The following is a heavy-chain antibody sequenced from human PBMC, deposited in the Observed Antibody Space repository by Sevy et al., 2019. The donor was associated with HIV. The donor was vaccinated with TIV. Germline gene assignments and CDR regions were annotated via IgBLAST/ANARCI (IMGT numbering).Heavy chain of an antibody. Sequence: SETLSLTCTVYGGSINSSSWWSWVRQPPGKGLEWVGEIYRSGSTNYNPSLKCRVTISVDKSKNNFSLRLTSVTAADTAVYYCAMRGYSGSLGDFDYWGQGTLVTVSS. D-gene: IGHD1-26*01. J-gene: IGHJ4*02. CDR2: IYRSGST. V-gene: IGHV4-4*02. CDR3: AMRGYSGSLGDFDY. CDR1: GGSINSSSW.